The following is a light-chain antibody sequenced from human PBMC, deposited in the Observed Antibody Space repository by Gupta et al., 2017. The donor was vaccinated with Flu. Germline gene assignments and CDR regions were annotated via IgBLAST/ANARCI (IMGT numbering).Light chain of an antibody. CDR2: GAS. Sequence: EIVMTQSPATLSVSPGERATLSCRASQSVSSNLAWYQQKPGQAPRLLIYGASTRDTGIPARFSGSGYGTELTLTSSIRQSEDFAVYYCQQYKNWPLWTFGQGTKVEIK. CDR1: QSVSSN. V-gene: IGKV3-15*01. J-gene: IGKJ1*01. CDR3: QQYKNWPLWT.